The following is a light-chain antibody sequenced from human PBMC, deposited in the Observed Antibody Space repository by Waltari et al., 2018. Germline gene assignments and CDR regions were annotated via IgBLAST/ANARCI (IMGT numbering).Light chain of an antibody. CDR3: SSYTTSSAPGV. CDR2: EVS. CDR1: DSEVGAYDF. J-gene: IGLJ1*01. V-gene: IGLV2-14*01. Sequence: QSALTQPASVSGSPGQSTTISCSGTDSEVGAYDFVSWYQQHPGQAPTLLIYEVSNRTSGITNRCSASKSGNTASLPISGLQAEDEADYYCSSYTTSSAPGVFGTGTRVTVL.